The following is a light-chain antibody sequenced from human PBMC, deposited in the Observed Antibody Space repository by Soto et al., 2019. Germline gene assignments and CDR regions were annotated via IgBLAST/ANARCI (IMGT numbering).Light chain of an antibody. Sequence: EIVMTQSPATLSVSPGERATLSCRASHSVSSRLAWYQQKPGQAPRLLVYGASTRATGLPARFSGSGSGTEFTLTISSLQSEDFAVYYCQHYTNWPLTFGGGTEVEFK. CDR2: GAS. CDR1: HSVSSR. CDR3: QHYTNWPLT. J-gene: IGKJ4*01. V-gene: IGKV3-15*01.